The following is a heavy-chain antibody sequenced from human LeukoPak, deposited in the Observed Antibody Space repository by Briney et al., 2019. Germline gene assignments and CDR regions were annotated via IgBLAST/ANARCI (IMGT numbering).Heavy chain of an antibody. V-gene: IGHV1-18*01. CDR3: ARMSTGYTSGWYPTDFDY. CDR2: ISGYNGNT. CDR1: GYTFTSYG. D-gene: IGHD6-19*01. Sequence: ASVKVSCKASGYTFTSYGISWVRQAPGQGLEWMGWISGYNGNTNYAQNLQGRVTMTTDTSTSTAYMELRSLRSDDTAVYYCARMSTGYTSGWYPTDFDYWGQGTLVTVSS. J-gene: IGHJ4*02.